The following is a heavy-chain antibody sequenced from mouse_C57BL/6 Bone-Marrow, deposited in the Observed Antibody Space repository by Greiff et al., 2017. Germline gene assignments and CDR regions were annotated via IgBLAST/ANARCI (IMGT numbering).Heavy chain of an antibody. V-gene: IGHV1-63*01. CDR2: IYPGGGYT. CDR1: GYTFTNYW. D-gene: IGHD1-1*02. Sequence: VQLQQSGAELVRPGTSVTMSCKASGYTFTNYWIGWAQQRPGHGLEWIGAIYPGGGYTNYHEKFKGKATLTADKSYSTAYMQFSGLTSEDSAIYYCATGGSPAWFAYWGQGTLVTVSA. J-gene: IGHJ3*01. CDR3: ATGGSPAWFAY.